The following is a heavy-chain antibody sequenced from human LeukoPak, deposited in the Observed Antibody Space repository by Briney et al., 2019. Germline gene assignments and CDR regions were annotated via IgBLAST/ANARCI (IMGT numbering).Heavy chain of an antibody. Sequence: SETLSLTCTVSGGSISSSSYYWVWNPQRPGMGLEWIGNIYCSGSTYYNPSLKSRVTISVDTYKNRFSLKLNSVTAADTAVYYCARDLGDSAYWGQGTLVTVSS. CDR2: IYCSGST. J-gene: IGHJ4*02. V-gene: IGHV4-39*07. CDR3: ARDLGDSAY. CDR1: GGSISSSSYY. D-gene: IGHD3-10*01.